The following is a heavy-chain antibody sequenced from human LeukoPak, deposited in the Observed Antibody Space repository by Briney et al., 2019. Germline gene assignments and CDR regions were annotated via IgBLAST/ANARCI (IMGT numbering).Heavy chain of an antibody. CDR3: ARDRWMGIYNWFDP. J-gene: IGHJ5*02. Sequence: GGSLRLSCAASGFTFSSYGLTWVRQAPGKGLELVSNISGSGGSTYYADSVKGRFTISRDNSKNTLYLQMNSLRAEDTAVYYCARDRWMGIYNWFDPWGQGTLVTVSS. V-gene: IGHV3-23*01. D-gene: IGHD5-24*01. CDR2: ISGSGGST. CDR1: GFTFSSYG.